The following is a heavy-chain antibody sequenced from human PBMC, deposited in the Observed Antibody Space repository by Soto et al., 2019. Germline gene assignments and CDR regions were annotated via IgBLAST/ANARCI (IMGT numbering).Heavy chain of an antibody. Sequence: SGGSLRLSCAASGFTXSSNYMSWVRQAPGKGLEWISIIYSAGNTYYADSVKGRFTISRDNSKNTLYLQMNSLGAEDTAVYYCARDFVVGGPTINYYYGMDVWGQGTTVTVSS. CDR2: IYSAGNT. D-gene: IGHD1-26*01. V-gene: IGHV3-66*01. J-gene: IGHJ6*02. CDR3: ARDFVVGGPTINYYYGMDV. CDR1: GFTXSSNY.